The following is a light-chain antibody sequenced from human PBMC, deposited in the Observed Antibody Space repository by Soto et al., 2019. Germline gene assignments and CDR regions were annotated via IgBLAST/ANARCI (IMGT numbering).Light chain of an antibody. CDR2: QAS. Sequence: DIQMTQSPSTLSASVRDRVTITCRTSQRINTWLAWYQQKPGKAPKLLIYQASGLKSGVSSRFSGSGSGTEFTLTISSLQPDDFATYYCQQYNTYPYTFGQGTKLEI. CDR3: QQYNTYPYT. V-gene: IGKV1-5*03. CDR1: QRINTW. J-gene: IGKJ2*01.